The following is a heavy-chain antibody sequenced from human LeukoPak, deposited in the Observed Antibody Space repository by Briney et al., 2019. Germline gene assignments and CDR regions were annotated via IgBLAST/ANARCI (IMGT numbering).Heavy chain of an antibody. V-gene: IGHV3-48*02. CDR2: ISSSSSTI. CDR1: GFTFSSYW. Sequence: GGSLRLSCAASGFTFSSYWMSWVRQAPGKGLEWVSYISSSSSTIYYADSVKGRFTISRGNAKNSLYLQMNSLRDEDTAVYYCARVLYDSSDYWGQGTLVTVSS. J-gene: IGHJ4*02. CDR3: ARVLYDSSDY. D-gene: IGHD3-22*01.